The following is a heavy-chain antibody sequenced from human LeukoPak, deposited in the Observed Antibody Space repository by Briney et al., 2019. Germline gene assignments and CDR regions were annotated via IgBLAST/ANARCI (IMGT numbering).Heavy chain of an antibody. V-gene: IGHV3-21*01. D-gene: IGHD4-17*01. CDR1: GFTFSSYS. Sequence: PGGSLRLSCAASGFTFSSYSMNWVRQAPGKGLEWVSSISSSSSYIYYADSVKGRFTISRDNAKNSLYLQMNSLRAEDTAVYYCARDGDYGDYSPDYWGQGTLVTVSS. CDR3: ARDGDYGDYSPDY. CDR2: ISSSSSYI. J-gene: IGHJ4*02.